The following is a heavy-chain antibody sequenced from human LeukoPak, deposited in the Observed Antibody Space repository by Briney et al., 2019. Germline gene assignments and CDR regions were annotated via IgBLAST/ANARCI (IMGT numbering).Heavy chain of an antibody. CDR1: GFTFSIYA. J-gene: IGHJ4*02. D-gene: IGHD5-18*01. CDR2: ISGSGGST. CDR3: ASAGRGYSYGYFDY. V-gene: IGHV3-23*01. Sequence: PGGSLRLSCAASGFTFSIYAMSWVRPAPGKGLEWVSAISGSGGSTYYADSVKGRFTISRDNSENTLYLQMNSLRAEDTAVYYCASAGRGYSYGYFDYWGQGTLVTVSS.